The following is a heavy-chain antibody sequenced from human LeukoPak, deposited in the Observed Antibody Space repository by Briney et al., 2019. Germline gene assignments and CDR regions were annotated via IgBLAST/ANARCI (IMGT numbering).Heavy chain of an antibody. CDR2: ISAYNGNT. CDR3: ASTDCSSTSCLGNAFDI. J-gene: IGHJ3*02. V-gene: IGHV1-18*01. Sequence: ASVKVSCKASGYTLTSYGISWVRQAPGQGLEWMGWISAYNGNTNYAQKLQGRVTMTTDTSTSTAYMELRSLRSDDTAVYYCASTDCSSTSCLGNAFDIWGQGTMVTVSS. CDR1: GYTLTSYG. D-gene: IGHD2-2*01.